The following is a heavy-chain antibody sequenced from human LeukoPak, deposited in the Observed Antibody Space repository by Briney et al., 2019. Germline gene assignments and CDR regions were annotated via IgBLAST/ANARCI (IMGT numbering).Heavy chain of an antibody. CDR3: ATPGGDFWSGYTN. CDR2: ISSSSSYI. V-gene: IGHV3-21*01. Sequence: PGGSLRLSCAASRFTFSSYSMNWVRQAPGKGLEWVSSISSSSSYIYYADSVKGRFTISRDNAKNSLYLQMNSLRAEDTAVYYCATPGGDFWSGYTNWGQGTLVTVSS. D-gene: IGHD3-3*01. CDR1: RFTFSSYS. J-gene: IGHJ4*02.